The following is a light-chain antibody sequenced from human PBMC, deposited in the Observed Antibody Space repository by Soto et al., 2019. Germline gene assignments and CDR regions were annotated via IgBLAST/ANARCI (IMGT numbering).Light chain of an antibody. Sequence: EIVLTQSPGTISLSPGERVTLSCRASQTGSNSYLAWYQHKSGQAPRLLIYGVYTRASGIPDRFSGSGSGTDFTLSISRLEPEDFAVYYCQQYGVSPTFGGGTKVDIK. CDR1: QTGSNSY. CDR2: GVY. J-gene: IGKJ4*01. V-gene: IGKV3-20*01. CDR3: QQYGVSPT.